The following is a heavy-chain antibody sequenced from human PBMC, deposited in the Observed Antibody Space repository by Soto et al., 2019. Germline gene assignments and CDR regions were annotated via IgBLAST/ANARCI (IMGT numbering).Heavy chain of an antibody. CDR3: AHSQKLLPWFDP. CDR1: GFSLSTSGVG. J-gene: IGHJ5*02. V-gene: IGHV2-5*01. CDR2: IYWNADK. Sequence: GSGPTLVNPPQTLALPCTFSGFSLSTSGVGVGWIRQPPGKALQWLALIYWNADKRYSPSLKSRLTITQDTSKNQVVLTMTNMDPVDTATYYRAHSQKLLPWFDPWGQGTLVTVSS. D-gene: IGHD3-3*01.